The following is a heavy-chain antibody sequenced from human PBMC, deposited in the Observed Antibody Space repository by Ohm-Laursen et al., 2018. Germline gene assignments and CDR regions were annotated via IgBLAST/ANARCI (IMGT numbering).Heavy chain of an antibody. J-gene: IGHJ3*02. CDR1: GFTVSSNY. CDR2: IYSGGST. Sequence: GSLRLSCAASGFTVSSNYMSWVRQAPGKGLEWVSLIYSGGSTYYADSVKGRFTISRDNSKNTLYLQMNSLRAEDTAVYYCARDFYDDYGVDAFDIWGQGTMVTVSS. D-gene: IGHD4-17*01. V-gene: IGHV3-66*01. CDR3: ARDFYDDYGVDAFDI.